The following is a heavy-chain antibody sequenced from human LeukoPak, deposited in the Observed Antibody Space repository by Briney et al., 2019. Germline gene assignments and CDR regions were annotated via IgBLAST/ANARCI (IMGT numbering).Heavy chain of an antibody. Sequence: KPSETLSLTCTVSGGSISSSSYSWGWIRQPPGKGLEWIGSIYYSGTPYYNPSLKSRVTISVDTSKIQFSLKLSSVAATDTAVYFCARLRFDFWSGYTHPYFDYWGQGTLVTVSS. J-gene: IGHJ4*02. D-gene: IGHD3-3*01. CDR1: GGSISSSSYS. CDR3: ARLRFDFWSGYTHPYFDY. CDR2: IYYSGTP. V-gene: IGHV4-39*01.